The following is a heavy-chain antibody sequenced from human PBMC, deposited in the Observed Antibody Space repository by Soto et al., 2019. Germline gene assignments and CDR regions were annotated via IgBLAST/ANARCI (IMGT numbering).Heavy chain of an antibody. J-gene: IGHJ6*02. D-gene: IGHD2-15*01. Sequence: QVQLVQSGAEVKKPGSSVKVSCKASGGSFSSYAISWVRQVPGQGLEWMGGIIPIFGTANYAQKFQGRVTITADESTSTAYMELSSLRSEDTSVYYCARHPGGRRYYYGMDVWGQGTTVTVSS. CDR3: ARHPGGRRYYYGMDV. CDR2: IIPIFGTA. CDR1: GGSFSSYA. V-gene: IGHV1-69*12.